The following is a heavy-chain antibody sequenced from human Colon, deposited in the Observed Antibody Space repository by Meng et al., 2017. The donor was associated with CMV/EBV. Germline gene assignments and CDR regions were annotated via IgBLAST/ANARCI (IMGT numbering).Heavy chain of an antibody. CDR1: GASLSSSGLA. Sequence: FSGASLSSSGLAVGWIRQPPGKALECLALIYWDDDKRYSPSLKNRLTVTKDTSKNQVVLTMTNMDPADTATYYCANRRGFSYADFDFWGQGTLVTVSS. J-gene: IGHJ4*02. CDR2: IYWDDDK. CDR3: ANRRGFSYADFDF. V-gene: IGHV2-5*02. D-gene: IGHD5-18*01.